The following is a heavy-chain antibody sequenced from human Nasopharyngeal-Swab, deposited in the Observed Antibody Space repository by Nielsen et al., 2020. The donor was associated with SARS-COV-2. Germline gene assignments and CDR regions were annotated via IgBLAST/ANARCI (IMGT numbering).Heavy chain of an antibody. V-gene: IGHV3-23*01. CDR2: VSGSGVST. CDR1: GFTFSSYA. Sequence: GESLKISCAASGFTFSSYAMSWVRQAPGKGLEWVSGVSGSGVSTYYADSVKGRFTISRDNAKNTLYLQVNSLRAEDTAVYYCAGGYRYFDLWGRGTLVTVSS. J-gene: IGHJ2*01. CDR3: AGGYRYFDL.